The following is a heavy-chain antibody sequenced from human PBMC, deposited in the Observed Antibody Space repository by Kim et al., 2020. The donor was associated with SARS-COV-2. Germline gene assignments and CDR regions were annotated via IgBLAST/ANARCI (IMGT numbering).Heavy chain of an antibody. CDR1: GGSISSYY. J-gene: IGHJ4*01. CDR3: ASLAYCGGDCYTEFDY. Sequence: SETLSLTCTVSGGSISSYYWSWIRQPPGKGLEWIGYIYYSGSTNYNPSPKSRVTISVDTSKNQFSLKLSSVTAADTAVYYCASLAYCGGDCYTEFDYWG. V-gene: IGHV4-59*13. D-gene: IGHD2-21*01. CDR2: IYYSGST.